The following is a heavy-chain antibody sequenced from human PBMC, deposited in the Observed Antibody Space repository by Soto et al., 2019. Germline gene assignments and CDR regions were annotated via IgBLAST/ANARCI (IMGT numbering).Heavy chain of an antibody. V-gene: IGHV1-69*01. CDR2: IIPIFGTA. Sequence: QVQLVQSGAEVKKPGSSVKVSCKASGGTFSSYAISWVRQAPGQGREWMGGIIPIFGTANYAQKFQGRVTITADESTSTAYIELSSLSSEDKAVYSCARRVYSSGWFYPPDYWGQGTLVTVSS. J-gene: IGHJ4*02. CDR3: ARRVYSSGWFYPPDY. D-gene: IGHD6-19*01. CDR1: GGTFSSYA.